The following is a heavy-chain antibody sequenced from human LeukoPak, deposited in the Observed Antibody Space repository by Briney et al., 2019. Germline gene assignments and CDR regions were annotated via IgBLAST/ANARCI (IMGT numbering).Heavy chain of an antibody. CDR1: GFTFSTSA. Sequence: GGSLRLSCSASGFTFSTSAMHWVRQAPGKGLEYVSSLGVNGISAYYADSVRGRFTISRDNSKGTLFLQMSSLRAEDTAVYYCVKGQEVVYTPAFDFWGQGTLVSV. J-gene: IGHJ4*02. D-gene: IGHD2-8*02. CDR2: LGVNGISA. CDR3: VKGQEVVYTPAFDF. V-gene: IGHV3-64D*09.